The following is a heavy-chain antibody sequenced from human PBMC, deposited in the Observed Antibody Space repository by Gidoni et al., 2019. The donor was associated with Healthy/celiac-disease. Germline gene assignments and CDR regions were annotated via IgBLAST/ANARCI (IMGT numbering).Heavy chain of an antibody. CDR2: MKSKTDGGTT. V-gene: IGHV3-15*07. CDR1: GFTFSNAW. D-gene: IGHD3-10*01. J-gene: IGHJ4*02. Sequence: EVQLVESGGGLVKPGGSLRLSCAASGFTFSNAWMNWVRQAPGKGLEWVGRMKSKTDGGTTDYAAPVKGRFTISRDDSKNTLYLQMNSLKTEDTAVYYCTIARYYYGSGSYSYWGQGTLVTVSS. CDR3: TIARYYYGSGSYSY.